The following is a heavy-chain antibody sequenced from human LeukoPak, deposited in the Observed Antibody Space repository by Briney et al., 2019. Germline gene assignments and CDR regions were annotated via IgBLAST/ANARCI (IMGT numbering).Heavy chain of an antibody. J-gene: IGHJ4*02. D-gene: IGHD6-19*01. V-gene: IGHV4-59*12. Sequence: SETLSLTCTVSGGSISSYYWSWIRQPPGKGLEWIGYIYYSGTTKYNPSLKSRVTISVDNSNNKFSLRLSSVTAADTALYYCARGTLYSGWSYYFDSWGQGTLVNVSS. CDR2: IYYSGTT. CDR3: ARGTLYSGWSYYFDS. CDR1: GGSISSYY.